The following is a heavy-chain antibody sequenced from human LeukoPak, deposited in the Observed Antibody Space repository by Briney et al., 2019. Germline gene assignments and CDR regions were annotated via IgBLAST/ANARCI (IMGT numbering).Heavy chain of an antibody. CDR2: ISYDGSNK. Sequence: EPGESLRLSCAASGFIFTNYDIHWVRQAPGKGLEWVAVISYDGSNKYYADSVKGRFTISRDNSKNTLYLQMNSLRAEETAVYYCAKDLKLAAARPYYYYGLDVWGQGTTVTVSS. CDR1: GFIFTNYD. CDR3: AKDLKLAAARPYYYYGLDV. V-gene: IGHV3-30*18. D-gene: IGHD6-13*01. J-gene: IGHJ6*02.